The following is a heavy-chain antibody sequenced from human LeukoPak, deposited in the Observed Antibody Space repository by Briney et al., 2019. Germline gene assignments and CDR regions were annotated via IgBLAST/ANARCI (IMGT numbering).Heavy chain of an antibody. D-gene: IGHD3-22*01. CDR2: IYYSGST. CDR3: ARGDYYDSSGYYPPFDY. V-gene: IGHV4-39*07. J-gene: IGHJ4*02. Sequence: SETLSLTCTVSGGSISSSSYYWGWIRQPPGKGLEWIGSIYYSGSTYYNPSLKSRVTISVDTSKNQFSLKLSSVTAADTAVYYCARGDYYDSSGYYPPFDYWGQGTLVTVSS. CDR1: GGSISSSSYY.